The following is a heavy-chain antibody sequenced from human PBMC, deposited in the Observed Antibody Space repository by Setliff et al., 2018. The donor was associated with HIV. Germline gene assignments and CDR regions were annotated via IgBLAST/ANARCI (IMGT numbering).Heavy chain of an antibody. Sequence: GGSLRLSCAASGFTFDDYAMHWVRQAPGKGLEWVSFISSSSSSIYHADSVKGRFTISRDNTRSTLYLQMNRLRVEDTAVYYCVRGPQFRPHWGQGTLVTVSS. CDR2: ISSSSSSI. CDR3: VRGPQFRPH. CDR1: GFTFDDYA. V-gene: IGHV3-21*06. J-gene: IGHJ4*02.